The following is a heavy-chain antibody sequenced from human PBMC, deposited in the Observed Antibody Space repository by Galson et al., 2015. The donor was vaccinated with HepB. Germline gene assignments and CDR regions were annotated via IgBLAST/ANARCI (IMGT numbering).Heavy chain of an antibody. CDR1: GGTFSSYA. D-gene: IGHD2-2*01. Sequence: SVKVSCKASGGTFSSYAISWVRQAPGQGLEWMGGIIPIFGTANYAQKFQGRVTITADESTSTAYMELSSLRSEDTAVYYCAVGTTMGPLPAAIHYYYYGMDVRGQGTTVTVSS. V-gene: IGHV1-69*13. CDR2: IIPIFGTA. CDR3: AVGTTMGPLPAAIHYYYYGMDV. J-gene: IGHJ6*02.